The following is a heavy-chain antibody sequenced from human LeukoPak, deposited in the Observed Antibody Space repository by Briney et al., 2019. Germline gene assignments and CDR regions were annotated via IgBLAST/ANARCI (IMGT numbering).Heavy chain of an antibody. CDR1: GFTFNNYW. D-gene: IGHD3-3*01. CDR2: IKPGGNEK. V-gene: IGHV3-7*03. J-gene: IGHJ3*01. Sequence: GGSLRLSCAASGFTFNNYWMTWVRQGPGKGLEWVANIKPGGNEKYYVDSAKGRFTISRDNVKNSLYLQMNSLRAEDTAIYYCATFRFLGTWGQGTMVTVSP. CDR3: ATFRFLGT.